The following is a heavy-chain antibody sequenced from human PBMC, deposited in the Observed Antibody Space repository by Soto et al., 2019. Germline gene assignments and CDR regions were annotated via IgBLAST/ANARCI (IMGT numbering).Heavy chain of an antibody. Sequence: QVQLVQSGAEVKKPGSSVKVSCKASGGTFSSYTISWVRQAPGQGLEWMGRIIPILGIANYAQKFQGRVTITADKSTRTAYMELSSLRSEDTAVYYCASHPSIAAGGPPWGQGPLVTVSS. CDR3: ASHPSIAAGGPP. CDR2: IIPILGIA. J-gene: IGHJ5*02. D-gene: IGHD6-13*01. V-gene: IGHV1-69*02. CDR1: GGTFSSYT.